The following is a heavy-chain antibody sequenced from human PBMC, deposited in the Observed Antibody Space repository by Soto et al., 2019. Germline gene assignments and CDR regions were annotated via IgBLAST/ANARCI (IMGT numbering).Heavy chain of an antibody. V-gene: IGHV4-59*11. Sequence: SETLSLTCTVSGGTINNHYWSWIRPPPGKGLEWVGHIYYSGSASYNPSLKSRLTISVDTSKNQFSLKLSSVTAADTALYYCARVSIKGSWDIDSWGQGTLVTVSS. CDR1: GGTINNHY. CDR3: ARVSIKGSWDIDS. CDR2: IYYSGSA. D-gene: IGHD1-26*01. J-gene: IGHJ4*02.